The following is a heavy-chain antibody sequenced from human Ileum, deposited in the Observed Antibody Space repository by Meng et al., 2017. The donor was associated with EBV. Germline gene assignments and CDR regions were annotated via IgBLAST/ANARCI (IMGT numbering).Heavy chain of an antibody. CDR3: ARGDDSNGYGDS. CDR1: GCSLGSYY. V-gene: IGHV4-59*01. J-gene: IGHJ4*02. D-gene: IGHD3-22*01. Sequence: QLQTQESGPGRVQPSETLSLSCRVSGCSLGSYYWSWIRQPPGKGLAWIGFIYYTGSTNYNPALGSRVTISFDPAKTQFSLNLISVTAADTAVYYCARGDDSNGYGDSWGQGTLVTVSS. CDR2: IYYTGST.